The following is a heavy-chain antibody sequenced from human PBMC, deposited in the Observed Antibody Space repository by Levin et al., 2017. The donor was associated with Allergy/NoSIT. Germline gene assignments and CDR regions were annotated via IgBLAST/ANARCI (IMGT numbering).Heavy chain of an antibody. V-gene: IGHV4-59*01. CDR1: GGSIRSYY. Sequence: KSSETLSLTCTVSGGSIRSYYWSWIRQPPGKGLEWIGYIYYSGTTNYNPSLKSRVTMSVDTSKDQFSLKLNSVTAADTAVYYCVRDIGVRPDSDSGGYSSSRSVWFDPWGQGTLVTVSS. CDR2: IYYSGTT. D-gene: IGHD3-22*01. CDR3: VRDIGVRPDSDSGGYSSSRSVWFDP. J-gene: IGHJ5*02.